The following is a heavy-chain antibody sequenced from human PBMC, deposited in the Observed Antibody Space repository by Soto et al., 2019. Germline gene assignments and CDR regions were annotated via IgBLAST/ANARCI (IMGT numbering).Heavy chain of an antibody. J-gene: IGHJ6*04. D-gene: IGHD6-19*01. CDR3: ARGGRVAGTSFWYYYGMDV. CDR2: INHSGST. V-gene: IGHV4-34*01. Sequence: SETLSLTCAVYGGSFSGYYWSWIRQPPGKGLEWIGEINHSGSTNYNPSLKSRVTISVDTSKNQFSLKLSSVTAADTAVYYCARGGRVAGTSFWYYYGMDVWGKGTTVTVS. CDR1: GGSFSGYY.